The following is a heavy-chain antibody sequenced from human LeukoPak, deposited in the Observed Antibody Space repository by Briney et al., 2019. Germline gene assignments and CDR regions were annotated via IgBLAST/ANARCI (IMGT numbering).Heavy chain of an antibody. CDR3: AKARSEEQAHFHGMDV. D-gene: IGHD1/OR15-1a*01. CDR2: ISKSGDRT. V-gene: IGHV3-23*01. J-gene: IGHJ6*02. Sequence: GGSLRLSCAASGFIFSRYAMSWVRQAPGKGLEWVSGISKSGDRTHYADSVKGRFTISRDNSKNTLYLQMDSLRAEDTAVYYCAKARSEEQAHFHGMDVWGQGTTVTVSS. CDR1: GFIFSRYA.